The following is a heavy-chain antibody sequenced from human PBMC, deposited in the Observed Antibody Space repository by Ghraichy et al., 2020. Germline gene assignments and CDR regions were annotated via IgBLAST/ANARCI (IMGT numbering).Heavy chain of an antibody. V-gene: IGHV3-30-3*01. Sequence: GESLNISCAASGFTFSSYAMHWVRQAPGKGLEWVAVISYDGSNKYYADSVKGRFTISRDNSKNTLYLQMNSLRAEDTAVYYCARAPSGRGGSLNYFDYWGQGTLVTVSS. J-gene: IGHJ4*02. D-gene: IGHD1-26*01. CDR3: ARAPSGRGGSLNYFDY. CDR2: ISYDGSNK. CDR1: GFTFSSYA.